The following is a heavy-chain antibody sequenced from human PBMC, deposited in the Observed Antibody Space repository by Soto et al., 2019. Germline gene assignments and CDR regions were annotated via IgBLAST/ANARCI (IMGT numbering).Heavy chain of an antibody. D-gene: IGHD6-6*01. Sequence: GGSLRLSCAASGFTFSSYRMHWVRQAPGKGLVWVSRINSDGSSRTYADSVKGRFTISRDNAKNTLYLQMNSLRAEDTAVYYCARDRSVIATRTDYMDVWGKGTTVTVSS. CDR3: ARDRSVIATRTDYMDV. J-gene: IGHJ6*03. CDR1: GFTFSSYR. CDR2: INSDGSSR. V-gene: IGHV3-74*01.